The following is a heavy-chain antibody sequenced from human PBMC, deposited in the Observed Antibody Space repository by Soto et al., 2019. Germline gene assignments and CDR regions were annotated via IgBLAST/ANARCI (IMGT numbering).Heavy chain of an antibody. D-gene: IGHD1-1*01. CDR1: GGSVSSGSYY. Sequence: QVQLQQWGAGLLKPSETLSLTCAVYGGSVSSGSYYWSWIRQPPGKGLEWIGEMRHSGGSHFNPSLTSRVTISVDTSKNQFSLKMSSVTAADTALYYCARVERGTATTVVDAFDIWGPGTMVTVSS. CDR3: ARVERGTATTVVDAFDI. J-gene: IGHJ3*02. CDR2: MRHSGGS. V-gene: IGHV4-34*01.